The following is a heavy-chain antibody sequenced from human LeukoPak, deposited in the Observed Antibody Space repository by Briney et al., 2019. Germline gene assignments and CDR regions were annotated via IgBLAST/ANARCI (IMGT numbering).Heavy chain of an antibody. Sequence: GGSLRLSCAASGFTFSSYEMNWVRQAPGKGLEWVSHISSSGSTIYYTDSVKGRFTISRDNSKNLLYLQMDSLRAEDTAIYYCARTVARIGYWGQGTLVTVSS. CDR1: GFTFSSYE. V-gene: IGHV3-48*03. D-gene: IGHD4-23*01. J-gene: IGHJ4*02. CDR3: ARTVARIGY. CDR2: ISSSGSTI.